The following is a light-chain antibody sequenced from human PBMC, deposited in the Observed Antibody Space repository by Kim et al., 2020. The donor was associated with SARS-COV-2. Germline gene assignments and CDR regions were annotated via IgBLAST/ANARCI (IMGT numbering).Light chain of an antibody. V-gene: IGLV3-1*01. CDR3: QAWDSNTGV. CDR2: QDS. CDR1: KLGDKY. J-gene: IGLJ1*01. Sequence: VSPGQTASVTCSGDKLGDKYACWYQQKPGQSPVLVIYQDSKRPSGIPERFSGSNSGNAATLTISGTQAMDEADYYCQAWDSNTGVFGTGTKVTVL.